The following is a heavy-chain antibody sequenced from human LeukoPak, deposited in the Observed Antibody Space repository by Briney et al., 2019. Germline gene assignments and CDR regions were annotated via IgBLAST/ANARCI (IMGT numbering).Heavy chain of an antibody. CDR3: AKDAYGSGAREMDV. D-gene: IGHD3-10*01. CDR1: GFTFSSYG. Sequence: PGGSLRLSCAASGFTFSSYGMHWVRQAPGKGLEWVAVISYDGSNKYYADSVKGRFTISRDNSKNTLYLQMNSLRAEDTAVYYCAKDAYGSGAREMDVWGQGTTVTVSS. CDR2: ISYDGSNK. J-gene: IGHJ6*02. V-gene: IGHV3-30*18.